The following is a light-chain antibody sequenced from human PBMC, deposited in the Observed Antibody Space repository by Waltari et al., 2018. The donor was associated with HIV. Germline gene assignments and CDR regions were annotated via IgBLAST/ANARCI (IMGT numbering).Light chain of an antibody. CDR3: CSYAGSSTLL. V-gene: IGLV2-23*02. CDR2: EVT. Sequence: QSALTQPASVSGSPGPSLTISCTGTRHDVGSYNLVSWYQHHPGKAPKLLIFEVTKRPSGVSNRFSASKSGNTASLTISGLQAEDEADYYCCSYAGSSTLLFGGGTKLSVL. CDR1: RHDVGSYNL. J-gene: IGLJ2*01.